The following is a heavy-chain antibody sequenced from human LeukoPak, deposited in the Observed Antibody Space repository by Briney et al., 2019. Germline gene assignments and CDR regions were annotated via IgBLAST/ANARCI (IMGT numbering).Heavy chain of an antibody. CDR1: GFTVSGSY. V-gene: IGHV3-53*01. CDR2: IYRGSST. Sequence: PGGSLRLSCTASGFTVSGSYMNWVRQAPRKGLEWVSIIYRGSSTYHADSVKGRFSISRDNSKYTVYLQMNSLRADDTAVYFCARVPYGDYHYYYMDVWGKGTTVTVSS. D-gene: IGHD4/OR15-4a*01. J-gene: IGHJ6*03. CDR3: ARVPYGDYHYYYMDV.